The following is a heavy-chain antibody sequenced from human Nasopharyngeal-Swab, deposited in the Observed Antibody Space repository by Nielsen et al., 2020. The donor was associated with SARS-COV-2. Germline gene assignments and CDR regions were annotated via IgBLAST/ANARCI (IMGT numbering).Heavy chain of an antibody. CDR3: TSSIAAAGSRYYYYYMDV. J-gene: IGHJ6*03. CDR2: IRSKANSYAT. CDR1: GFTFSGSA. V-gene: IGHV3-73*01. Sequence: GESLKISCAASGFTFSGSAMHRVRQASGKGLEWVGRIRSKANSYATAYAASVKGRFTISRDDSKNTAYLQMNSLKTEDTAVYYCTSSIAAAGSRYYYYYMDVWGKGTTVTVSS. D-gene: IGHD6-13*01.